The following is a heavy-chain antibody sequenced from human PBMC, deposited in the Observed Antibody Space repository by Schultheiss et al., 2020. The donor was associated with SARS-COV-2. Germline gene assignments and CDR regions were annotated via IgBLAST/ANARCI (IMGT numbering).Heavy chain of an antibody. CDR2: INPRLGGT. J-gene: IGHJ4*02. D-gene: IGHD2-15*01. Sequence: ASVKVSCKASGGTFSSYAISWVRQAPGQGLEWMGWINPRLGGTNFTQKFQGRVTMTRDTSISTAYMELSSLRSDDTAIYYCVRMSPDSFTYWGQGTLVTVSS. CDR3: VRMSPDSFTY. CDR1: GGTFSSYA. V-gene: IGHV1-2*02.